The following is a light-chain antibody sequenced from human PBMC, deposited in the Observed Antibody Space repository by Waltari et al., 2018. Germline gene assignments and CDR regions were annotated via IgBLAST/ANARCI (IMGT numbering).Light chain of an antibody. CDR1: QDISNY. CDR2: EAS. J-gene: IGKJ3*01. CDR3: QQYDNLPPF. V-gene: IGKV1-33*01. Sequence: DIQMTQSPSSLSASVGDRVTITCQASQDISNYLNWYQQKPGKAPKLLIYEASNLETGVPSRFSGSGSGTDFTFTISSLQPEDIATYYCQQYDNLPPFFGPGTKVDIK.